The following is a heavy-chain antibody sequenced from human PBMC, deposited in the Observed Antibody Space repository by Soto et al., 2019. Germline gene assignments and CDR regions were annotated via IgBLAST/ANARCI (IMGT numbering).Heavy chain of an antibody. Sequence: PGGSLRLSCAASGFTFSSYAMHWVRQAPGKGLEWVAVISYDGSNKYYADSVKGRFIISRDNSKNTLYLQMNSLRAEDTAVYYCARARHGSSWYGYYFDYWGQGTLVTVSS. CDR2: ISYDGSNK. D-gene: IGHD6-13*01. V-gene: IGHV3-30-3*01. CDR1: GFTFSSYA. CDR3: ARARHGSSWYGYYFDY. J-gene: IGHJ4*02.